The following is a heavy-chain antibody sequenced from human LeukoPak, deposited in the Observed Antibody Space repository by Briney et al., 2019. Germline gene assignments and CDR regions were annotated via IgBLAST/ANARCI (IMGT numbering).Heavy chain of an antibody. CDR2: ISTGGST. D-gene: IGHD3-22*01. CDR3: ARDDYYDSSGLDY. J-gene: IGHJ4*02. CDR1: GLTVSRHY. V-gene: IGHV3-53*01. Sequence: GGSLRLSCVASGLTVSRHYMTWVRQAPGKGLEWLSVISTGGSTNYADSVKGRFIISRDNSKNILYLQMNSLRAEDTAVYYCARDDYYDSSGLDYWGQGILVTVSS.